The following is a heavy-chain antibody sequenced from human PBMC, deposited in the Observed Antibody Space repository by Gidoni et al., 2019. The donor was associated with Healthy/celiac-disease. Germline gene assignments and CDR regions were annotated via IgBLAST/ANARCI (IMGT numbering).Heavy chain of an antibody. Sequence: QVQLQQWGAGLLKPSETLSLTCAVYGGSFSGYYWSWIRQPPGKGLEWIGEINHSGSTNYNPSLKSRVTISVDTSKNQFSLKLSSVTAAETAVYYCARDNKYQLRYYYYMDVWGKGTTVTVSS. CDR1: GGSFSGYY. CDR3: ARDNKYQLRYYYYMDV. J-gene: IGHJ6*03. D-gene: IGHD2-2*01. V-gene: IGHV4-34*01. CDR2: INHSGST.